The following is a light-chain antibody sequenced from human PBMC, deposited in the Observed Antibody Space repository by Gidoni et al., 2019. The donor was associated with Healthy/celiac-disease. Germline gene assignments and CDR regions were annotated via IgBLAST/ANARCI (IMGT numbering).Light chain of an antibody. CDR3: QHYGSPRE. J-gene: IGKJ1*01. CDR1: QSVSSSY. CDR2: GAS. Sequence: EIVLTQSPGTLSLSPGERATRACRASQSVSSSYLAWYQQKHGQAPRLLIYGASSRATGIPDRFSGSGSGTDFTLTISRLEPEDFAVYYCQHYGSPREFGQGTKVEIK. V-gene: IGKV3-20*01.